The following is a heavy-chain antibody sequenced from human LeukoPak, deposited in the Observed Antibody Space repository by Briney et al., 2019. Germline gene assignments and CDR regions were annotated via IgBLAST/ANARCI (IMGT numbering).Heavy chain of an antibody. J-gene: IGHJ6*03. Sequence: PSETLSLTCAVYGGSFSGYYWSWIRQPPGKGLEWTGEINHSGSTNYNPSLKSRVTISVDTSKNQFSLKLSSVTAADTAVYYCARVPKLGYCSGGSCYGRYYYYYYMDVWGKGTTVTVSS. CDR2: INHSGST. V-gene: IGHV4-34*01. CDR1: GGSFSGYY. CDR3: ARVPKLGYCSGGSCYGRYYYYYYMDV. D-gene: IGHD2-15*01.